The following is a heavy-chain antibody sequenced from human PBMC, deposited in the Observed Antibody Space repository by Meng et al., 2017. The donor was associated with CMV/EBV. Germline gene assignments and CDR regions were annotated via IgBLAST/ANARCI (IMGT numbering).Heavy chain of an antibody. Sequence: GESLKISCAASGFTFDDYGMSWVRQAPGKGLECVSGINWNGGSTGYADSVKGRFTISRDNAKNSLYLQMNSLRAEDTALYYCARTDCSSTSCPKYYFDYWGQGTLVTVSS. J-gene: IGHJ4*02. V-gene: IGHV3-20*04. CDR1: GFTFDDYG. CDR2: INWNGGST. CDR3: ARTDCSSTSCPKYYFDY. D-gene: IGHD2-2*01.